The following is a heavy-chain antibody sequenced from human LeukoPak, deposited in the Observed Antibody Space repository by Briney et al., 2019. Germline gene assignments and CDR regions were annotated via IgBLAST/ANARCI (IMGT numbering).Heavy chain of an antibody. CDR3: ARGMTTVTTDDY. CDR1: GYTFTSYA. V-gene: IGHV1-3*01. Sequence: ASVKVSCKASGYTFTSYAMHWVRQAPGQRLEWMGWINAGNGNTKYSQKFQGRVTITRDTSASTAYMELSSLRSEDTAVYYCARGMTTVTTDDYWGQGTLVTVSS. CDR2: INAGNGNT. J-gene: IGHJ4*02. D-gene: IGHD4-17*01.